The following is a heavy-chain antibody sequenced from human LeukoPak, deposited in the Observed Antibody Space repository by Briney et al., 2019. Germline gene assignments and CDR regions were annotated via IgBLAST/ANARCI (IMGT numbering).Heavy chain of an antibody. CDR1: GFSFSSYY. CDR3: ARSLTDYNWFDP. J-gene: IGHJ5*02. Sequence: GGSLRLSCAASGFSFSSYYMSWVRQAPGKGLEWVALINPDGSERYYVDSVKGRFTISRDNAKNSLYLQMNSLRAEDTAVYYCARSLTDYNWFDPWGQGTLVTVSS. CDR2: INPDGSER. V-gene: IGHV3-7*01. D-gene: IGHD1-14*01.